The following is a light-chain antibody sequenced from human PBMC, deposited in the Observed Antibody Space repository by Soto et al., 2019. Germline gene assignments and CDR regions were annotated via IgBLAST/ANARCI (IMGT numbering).Light chain of an antibody. V-gene: IGKV1-5*03. J-gene: IGKJ1*01. CDR1: QTISSW. Sequence: DIQMTHSPSTLSGSVGGRVTITCRASQTISSWLAWYQQKPGKAPKLLIYKASTLKSGVPSRFSGSGSGTEFNLTISSLQPDDVATYYCQHYNSYSEALGQGTKVDIK. CDR3: QHYNSYSEA. CDR2: KAS.